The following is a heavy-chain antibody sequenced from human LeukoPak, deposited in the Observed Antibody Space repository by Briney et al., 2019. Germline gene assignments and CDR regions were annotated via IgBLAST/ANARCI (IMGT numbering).Heavy chain of an antibody. D-gene: IGHD3-10*01. CDR3: ARDGVLLWFGESTTHYYYYMDV. CDR2: IYPSGST. Sequence: SQTLSLTCTVSGGSISSGSYHWSWIRQPAGKALEWIGRIYPSGSTNYDPSLKSRVTISVDTSKNQFSLKLSSVTAADTAVYYCARDGVLLWFGESTTHYYYYMDVWGKGTTVTISS. J-gene: IGHJ6*03. V-gene: IGHV4-61*02. CDR1: GGSISSGSYH.